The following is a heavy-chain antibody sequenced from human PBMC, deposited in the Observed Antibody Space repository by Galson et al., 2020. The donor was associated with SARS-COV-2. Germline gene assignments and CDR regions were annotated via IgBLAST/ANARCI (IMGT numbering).Heavy chain of an antibody. Sequence: TGGSLRLSCAASGFTFSSYAMHWVRQAPGKGLEWVAVISYDGSNKYYADSVKGRFTISRDNSKNTLYLQMNSLRAEDTAVYYCARSSPSLDIWGQGTMVAVSS. CDR3: ARSSPSLDI. J-gene: IGHJ3*02. CDR1: GFTFSSYA. CDR2: ISYDGSNK. V-gene: IGHV3-30-3*01.